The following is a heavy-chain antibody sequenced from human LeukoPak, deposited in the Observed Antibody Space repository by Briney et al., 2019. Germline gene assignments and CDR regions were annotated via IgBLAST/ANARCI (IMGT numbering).Heavy chain of an antibody. Sequence: GGSLRLSCAASGFTFSSYWMSWVRQAPGKGLEWVANIKQDGSEKYYVDSVKGRFTISRDSAKNSLYLQMNSLRAEDTAVYYCARDITIFGVVGGYFDYWGQGTLVTVSS. D-gene: IGHD3-3*01. CDR3: ARDITIFGVVGGYFDY. J-gene: IGHJ4*02. V-gene: IGHV3-7*01. CDR2: IKQDGSEK. CDR1: GFTFSSYW.